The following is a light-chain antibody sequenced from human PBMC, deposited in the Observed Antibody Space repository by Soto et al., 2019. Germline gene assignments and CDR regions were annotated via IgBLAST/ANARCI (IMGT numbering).Light chain of an antibody. Sequence: ETVLTQSPGTLSLSPGERATLSCRASQSVSSSYLAWYQQKPGQALRLLIYCASSRATCIPDRFSGSGSGTDFTLTISRLEPEDFAVYYCQQYGSSSITFGQGTRLEIK. V-gene: IGKV3-20*01. CDR2: CAS. CDR1: QSVSSSY. J-gene: IGKJ5*01. CDR3: QQYGSSSIT.